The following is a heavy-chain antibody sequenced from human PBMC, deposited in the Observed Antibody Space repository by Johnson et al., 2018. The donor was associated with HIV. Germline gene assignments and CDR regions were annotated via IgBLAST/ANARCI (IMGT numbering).Heavy chain of an antibody. D-gene: IGHD4-11*01. CDR3: VRRSIRSDGFDI. J-gene: IGHJ3*02. Sequence: VQLVESGGGLVQPGGSLRLSCAASGFTLSSYDMHWVRQATGKGLEWVSEIDTAGDTYYPGSVKGRFTTSRENAKNSLYLQMNSLRAGDTAVYYCVRRSIRSDGFDIWGQGTMVTVSS. V-gene: IGHV3-13*01. CDR1: GFTLSSYD. CDR2: IDTAGDT.